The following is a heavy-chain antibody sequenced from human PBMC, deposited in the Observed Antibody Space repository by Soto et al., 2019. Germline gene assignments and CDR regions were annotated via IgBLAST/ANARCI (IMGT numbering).Heavy chain of an antibody. CDR1: GGSLTSFY. J-gene: IGHJ4*02. CDR3: ARLNWNCGRDCYIDS. V-gene: IGHV4-4*07. Sequence: SETLSLTCTVSGGSLTSFYWSWIRQPAGKGLEWVGRIYGSGRTTYNPSLKSRVTMSLDVSLNQISLNLSSVTAADTAVYYCARLNWNCGRDCYIDSWGPGILVTVSS. CDR2: IYGSGRT. D-gene: IGHD2-21*02.